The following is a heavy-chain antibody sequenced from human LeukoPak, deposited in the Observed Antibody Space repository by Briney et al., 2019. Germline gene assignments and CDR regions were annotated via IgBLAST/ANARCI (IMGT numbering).Heavy chain of an antibody. J-gene: IGHJ4*02. V-gene: IGHV3-66*01. CDR3: ARALPAASHTSFDY. Sequence: PGGSLRLSCAASGFTVSNNYMSWVRQAPGKGLEWVSIIYSGGTTYYADSVKGRFTISRDISKNTVYLQMNSLRAEDTAVFYCARALPAASHTSFDYWGQGTLVTVSS. CDR1: GFTVSNNY. CDR2: IYSGGTT. D-gene: IGHD2-2*01.